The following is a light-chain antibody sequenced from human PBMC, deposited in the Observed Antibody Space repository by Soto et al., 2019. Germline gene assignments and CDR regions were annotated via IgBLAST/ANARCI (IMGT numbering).Light chain of an antibody. Sequence: EIVLTQSPATLSSSPGETATLSCRASQYVGTRLAWYQHKPGQAPRLLIYYTSNRATGIPARFSGSGSGTDFTLTINSLAPEDFAIYYCQPYNNWPLTFGGGTKV. CDR1: QYVGTR. J-gene: IGKJ4*01. CDR3: QPYNNWPLT. V-gene: IGKV3-11*01. CDR2: YTS.